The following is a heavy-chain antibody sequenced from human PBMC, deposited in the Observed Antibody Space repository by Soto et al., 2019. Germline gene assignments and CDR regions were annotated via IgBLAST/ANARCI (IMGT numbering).Heavy chain of an antibody. Sequence: GESLKISCNGSGYNFMNNWIGWVRQMAGKGPEWMGTIYSGDSDTKYSPSFQGRVYISADKSVDTAYVQGSSLEASDTAIYYCARSWGRYLHHFDLWGQGTVVTVSS. CDR3: ARSWGRYLHHFDL. CDR1: GYNFMNNW. D-gene: IGHD3-16*01. J-gene: IGHJ4*02. CDR2: IYSGDSDT. V-gene: IGHV5-51*01.